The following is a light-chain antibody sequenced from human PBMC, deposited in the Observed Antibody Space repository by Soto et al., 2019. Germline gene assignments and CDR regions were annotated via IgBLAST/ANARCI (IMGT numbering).Light chain of an antibody. CDR2: DAS. Sequence: EIVLTQSPATLSLSPGERATLSCRASQSVVTYLAWYHQKPGQAPRRLIYDASNSATGIPARFSGSGSGTDFTLTISSLEPEDFAVYYCQQRSNWITFGQGTRLEI. V-gene: IGKV3-11*01. J-gene: IGKJ5*01. CDR1: QSVVTY. CDR3: QQRSNWIT.